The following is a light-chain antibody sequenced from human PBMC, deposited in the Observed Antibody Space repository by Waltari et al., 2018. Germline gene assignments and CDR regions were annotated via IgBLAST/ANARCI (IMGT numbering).Light chain of an antibody. Sequence: DVGLTQSPLSLPVTLGQPASISCRSSQTLVYTDGISYLNWFHQRPGQAPRGLIYKVSNRDSGVPDRFSGSGSGTDFTLMISSVEADDVGVYFCMQATHWPVTFGQGTRLEIK. CDR2: KVS. V-gene: IGKV2-30*01. CDR3: MQATHWPVT. J-gene: IGKJ5*01. CDR1: QTLVYTDGISY.